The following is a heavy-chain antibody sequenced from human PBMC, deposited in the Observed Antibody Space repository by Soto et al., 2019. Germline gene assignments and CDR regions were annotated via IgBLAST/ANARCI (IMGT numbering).Heavy chain of an antibody. D-gene: IGHD2-15*01. CDR2: IYHTGST. CDR3: ATLPPRIVVVKTELPT. V-gene: IGHV4-4*02. J-gene: IGHJ4*02. Sequence: QVQLRESGPGMVRPSGTLSLTCTVSGTSISSTFWWTWVRHPPGKGLAWIGAIYHTGSTKYNPSLKSRVTISVDKANNHFSLELRTVTVADTAVYYCATLPPRIVVVKTELPTWGQGTLVIVSS. CDR1: GTSISSTFW.